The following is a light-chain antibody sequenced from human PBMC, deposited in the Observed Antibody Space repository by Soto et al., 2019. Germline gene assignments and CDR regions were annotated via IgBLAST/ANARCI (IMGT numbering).Light chain of an antibody. CDR2: LGS. CDR3: MQALQAPPT. J-gene: IGKJ2*01. CDR1: QSLLHSNGYNY. Sequence: DIVMTQSPLSLPVIPGEPASISCRSSQSLLHSNGYNYLDWYLQKPGQSPQLLIYLGSNRASGVPDRFSGSGSGTDFTLKISRVEAEDVGVYYCMQALQAPPTFGQGTKLESK. V-gene: IGKV2-28*01.